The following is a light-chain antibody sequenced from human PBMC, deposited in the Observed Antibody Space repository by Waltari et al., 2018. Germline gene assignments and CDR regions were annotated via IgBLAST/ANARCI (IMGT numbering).Light chain of an antibody. CDR2: AAS. J-gene: IGKJ2*01. CDR1: QGISSY. CDR3: QQLNSYRYT. V-gene: IGKV1-9*01. Sequence: DIQLTQSPSFLSASVGDRVPITCRASQGISSYLAWYQQKPGKAPKLLIYAASTLQSGVPSRFSGSGSGTEFTLTISSLQPEDFATYYCQQLNSYRYTFGQGTKLEIK.